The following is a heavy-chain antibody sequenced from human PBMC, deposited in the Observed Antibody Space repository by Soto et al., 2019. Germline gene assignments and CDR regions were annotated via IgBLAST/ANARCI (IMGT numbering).Heavy chain of an antibody. CDR3: AKGDDYVWGSYRYSGLDY. V-gene: IGHV1-69*01. J-gene: IGHJ4*02. CDR1: GGTFSSYA. Sequence: QVQLVQSGAEVKKPGSSVKVSCKASGGTFSSYAVSWVRQAPGQGLEWMGGIIPIFGTANYAQKFQGRVTITGDDSRSTAYMELSSLRSEDTAVYYCAKGDDYVWGSYRYSGLDYWGQGTLVTVSS. CDR2: IIPIFGTA. D-gene: IGHD3-16*02.